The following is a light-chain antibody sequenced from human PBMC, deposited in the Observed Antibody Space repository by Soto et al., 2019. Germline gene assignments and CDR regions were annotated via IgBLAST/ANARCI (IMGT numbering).Light chain of an antibody. CDR2: EGT. CDR3: SSSTNTNTLVI. Sequence: QSALTQPASVSGSPGQSITISCTGTTSDVGLYNYVSWFQQHPGKAPKLLIFEGTNRPSGVSHRFSGSKSGNTASLTISGLQAEDEAMYFCSSSTNTNTLVIFGGGTKLTVL. J-gene: IGLJ2*01. V-gene: IGLV2-14*01. CDR1: TSDVGLYNY.